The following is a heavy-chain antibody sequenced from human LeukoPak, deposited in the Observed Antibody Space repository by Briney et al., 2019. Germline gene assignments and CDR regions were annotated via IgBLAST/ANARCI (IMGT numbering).Heavy chain of an antibody. CDR3: ARWLGWESGLDY. Sequence: PSETLSLTCIVSGDSISSYYWSWIRQPPGKGLEWIAYIYYSGITNYTPSLKSRVTISVDTSKNTFSLKLTSESAADAAVYYCARWLGWESGLDYWGQGTLVTVS. J-gene: IGHJ4*02. CDR2: IYYSGIT. D-gene: IGHD1-26*01. V-gene: IGHV4-59*01. CDR1: GDSISSYY.